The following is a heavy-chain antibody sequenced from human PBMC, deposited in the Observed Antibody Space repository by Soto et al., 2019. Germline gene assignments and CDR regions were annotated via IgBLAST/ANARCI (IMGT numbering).Heavy chain of an antibody. CDR3: AKAYGAIHSPFDC. CDR1: GFTFRGYA. CDR2: ISGSGDST. D-gene: IGHD2-21*01. J-gene: IGHJ4*02. Sequence: EEQLLESGGGLAQPGGSLRLSCAASGFTFRGYAMSWVRQAPGKGPEWVSGISGSGDSTYHAKSVKGRFNISRDNSKNTLYLEINSLRAEDTAVDYCAKAYGAIHSPFDCWGQGTLVAVSS. V-gene: IGHV3-23*01.